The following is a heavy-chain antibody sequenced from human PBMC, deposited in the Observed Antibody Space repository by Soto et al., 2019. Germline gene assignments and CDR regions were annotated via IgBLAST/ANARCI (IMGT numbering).Heavy chain of an antibody. CDR3: AKDRHYYDSRNLQHDAFDI. J-gene: IGHJ3*02. CDR2: ISGSGGST. D-gene: IGHD3-22*01. V-gene: IGHV3-23*04. CDR1: GFTFSDYY. Sequence: VQLVESGGGLVKPGGSLRLSCAASGFTFSDYYMSWIRQAPGKGLEWVSAISGSGGSTYYADSVKGRFTISRDNSKNTLYLQMNSLRAEDTAVYYCAKDRHYYDSRNLQHDAFDIWGQGTMVTVSS.